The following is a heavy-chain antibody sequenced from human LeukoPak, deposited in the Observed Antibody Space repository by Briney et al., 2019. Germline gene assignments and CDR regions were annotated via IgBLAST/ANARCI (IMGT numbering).Heavy chain of an antibody. CDR1: GYSFTSNY. V-gene: IGHV1-46*01. CDR3: ARXQEGFDY. J-gene: IGHJ4*02. CDR2: IYPRDGST. Sequence: ASVKVSCKVSGYSFTSNYIHWVRQAPGQGLEWMGMIYPRDGSTSYAQRFQDGVTVTRDTSTSTVHMELSGLRSEDTAVYYCARXQEGFDYWGQGTLVTVSS.